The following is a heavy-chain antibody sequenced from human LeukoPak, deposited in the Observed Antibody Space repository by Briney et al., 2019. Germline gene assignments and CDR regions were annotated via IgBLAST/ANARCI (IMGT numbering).Heavy chain of an antibody. CDR3: ARDRTVAGFXLEAY. V-gene: IGHV1-18*01. J-gene: IGHJ4*02. Sequence: ASVKVSCKASGYTFTSFGISWVRQAPGQGLEWMGWISAYNGNTNYAQNLQDRVTMTTDTSTSTAYMELRSLRSDDTAVYFCARDRTVAGFXLEAYWGQGTLVXVXS. CDR2: ISAYNGNT. CDR1: GYTFTSFG. D-gene: IGHD6-19*01.